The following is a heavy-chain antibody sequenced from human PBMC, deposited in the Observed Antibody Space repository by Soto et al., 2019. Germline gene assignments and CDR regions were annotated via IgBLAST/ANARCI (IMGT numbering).Heavy chain of an antibody. CDR1: GGSVSSYY. V-gene: IGHV4-4*07. Sequence: SEPLSLPCTVSGGSVSSYYWSWIRQPSVKVLEWIGRIYTSGSTNYNPSLKSRVTMSVDTSKNQFSLKLSSVTAADTAVYYCAGGLSGYSYGTYDAFDIWGQGTMVTVSS. D-gene: IGHD5-18*01. CDR2: IYTSGST. CDR3: AGGLSGYSYGTYDAFDI. J-gene: IGHJ3*02.